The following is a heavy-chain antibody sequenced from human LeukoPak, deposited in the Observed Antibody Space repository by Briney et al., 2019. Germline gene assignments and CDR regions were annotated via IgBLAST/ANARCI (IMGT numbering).Heavy chain of an antibody. CDR2: IIPIFGTA. Sequence: ASVKVSCKASGYTFTSYGISWVRQAPGQGLEWMGGIIPIFGTANYAQKFQGRVTITADESTSTAYMELSSLRSEDTAVYYCATRIAAAGMVWDYFDYWGQGTLVTVSS. D-gene: IGHD6-13*01. CDR3: ATRIAAAGMVWDYFDY. CDR1: GYTFTSYG. V-gene: IGHV1-69*13. J-gene: IGHJ4*02.